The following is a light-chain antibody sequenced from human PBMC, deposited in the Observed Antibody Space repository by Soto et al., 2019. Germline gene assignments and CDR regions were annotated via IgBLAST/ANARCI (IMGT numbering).Light chain of an antibody. CDR2: GAS. CDR1: QYVGSL. Sequence: ETVMTQSPATLSVSPGERATLSCRASQYVGSLLAWYQQKPGQAPKLLIYGASTRATGISGRFSGSGSGTEFTLTISSLQSEDFGVYYGQQYYNWQITFGQGPRLETK. J-gene: IGKJ5*01. V-gene: IGKV3-15*01. CDR3: QQYYNWQIT.